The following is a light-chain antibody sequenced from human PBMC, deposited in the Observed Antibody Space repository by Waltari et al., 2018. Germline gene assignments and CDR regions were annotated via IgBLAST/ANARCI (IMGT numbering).Light chain of an antibody. J-gene: IGLJ2*01. CDR2: DVY. V-gene: IGLV2-14*01. CDR3: SSYTRSGVV. CDR1: GSDVGGYDY. Sequence: QSALTQPASVSGSPGQAIIISCTGTGSDVGGYDYVSWYQQYPGKAPRLIIYDVYMRPSGVSNRCSGSKSDNTASLTISGLQAEDESVYYCSSYTRSGVVFGGGTKLTVL.